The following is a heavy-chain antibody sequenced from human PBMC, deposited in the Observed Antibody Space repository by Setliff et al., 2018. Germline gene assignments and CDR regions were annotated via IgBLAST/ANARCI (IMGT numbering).Heavy chain of an antibody. J-gene: IGHJ4*02. V-gene: IGHV1-3*01. Sequence: ASVKVSCKASGYSFSSNAFHWVRQAHGQTLEWMGWIHAGSSNTLYSQRFQDRITISRDTSATTVHMELSSLRSDDTAVYYCARMSTSGPHYDYWGQGTLVTVSS. CDR3: ARMSTSGPHYDY. CDR1: GYSFSSNA. CDR2: IHAGSSNT. D-gene: IGHD2-8*02.